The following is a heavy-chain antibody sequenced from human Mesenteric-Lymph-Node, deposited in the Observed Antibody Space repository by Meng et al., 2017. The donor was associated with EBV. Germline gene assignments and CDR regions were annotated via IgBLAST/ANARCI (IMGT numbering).Heavy chain of an antibody. CDR2: IYWDDDK. Sequence: QIPLKESCPPLVKPPQTLTLTCTFSGFSLSTSGVGEGWIRQPPGKALEWLALIYWDDDKRYSPSLKTRLTITKDTSENQVVLTMTNMDPVDAATYYCAHRTSNCFDPWGQGTLVTVAS. CDR3: AHRTSNCFDP. CDR1: GFSLSTSGVG. V-gene: IGHV2-5*02. J-gene: IGHJ5*02.